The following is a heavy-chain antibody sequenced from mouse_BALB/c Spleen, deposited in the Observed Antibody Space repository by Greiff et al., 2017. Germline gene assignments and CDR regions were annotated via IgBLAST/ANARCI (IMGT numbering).Heavy chain of an antibody. CDR1: GYTFTDYY. J-gene: IGHJ2*01. CDR3: ARGGGDYYFDY. D-gene: IGHD1-1*02. Sequence: QVQLKQSGPELVKPGASVKISCKASGYTFTDYYINWVKQKPGQGLEWIGWIYPGSGNTKYNEKFKGKATLTVDTSSSTAYMQLSSLTSEDTAVYYCARGGGDYYFDYWGQGTTLTVSS. V-gene: IGHV1-84*02. CDR2: IYPGSGNT.